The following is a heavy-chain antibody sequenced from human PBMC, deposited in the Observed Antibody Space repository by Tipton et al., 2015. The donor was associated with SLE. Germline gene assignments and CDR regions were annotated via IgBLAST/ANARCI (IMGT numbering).Heavy chain of an antibody. CDR1: GFDFINYV. V-gene: IGHV3-23*01. CDR3: AKVDRTNMVPSFDY. CDR2: ITGSGSST. Sequence: GSLRLSCTASGFDFINYVMNWVRQAPGKGLEWVSVITGSGSSTYYADSVKGRFTISRDNSKNTLFLQMSSLRAADTAVYYCAKVDRTNMVPSFDYWGQGTLVTVSS. J-gene: IGHJ4*02. D-gene: IGHD3-10*01.